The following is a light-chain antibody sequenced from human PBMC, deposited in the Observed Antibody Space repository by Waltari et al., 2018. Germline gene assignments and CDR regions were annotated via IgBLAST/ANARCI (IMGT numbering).Light chain of an antibody. V-gene: IGKV4-1*01. CDR3: LQYYTSPQT. J-gene: IGKJ2*01. CDR2: WAS. Sequence: SPDSLAVSLGERATINCKSSQSVLYSSNNKNYLAWYQQKPGQPPKLLISWASTRESGVPGRFSGSGSGTDFTLTISSLQAEDVAVYFCLQYYTSPQTFGQGTRLEI. CDR1: QSVLYSSNNKNY.